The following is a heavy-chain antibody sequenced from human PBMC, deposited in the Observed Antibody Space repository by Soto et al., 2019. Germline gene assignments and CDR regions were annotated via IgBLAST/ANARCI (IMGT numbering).Heavy chain of an antibody. V-gene: IGHV4-59*01. J-gene: IGHJ4*02. Sequence: SETLSLTCTVSGGSISSYYWSWIRQPPGKGLEWIGYIYYSGSTNYNPSLKSRVTISVDTSKNRFSLKLSSVTAADTAVYYCAGIAAPMGYYFDYWGQGTLVTVSS. CDR2: IYYSGST. CDR1: GGSISSYY. D-gene: IGHD6-13*01. CDR3: AGIAAPMGYYFDY.